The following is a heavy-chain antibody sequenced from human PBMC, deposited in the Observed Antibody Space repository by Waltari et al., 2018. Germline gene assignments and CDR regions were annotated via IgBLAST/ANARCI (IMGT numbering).Heavy chain of an antibody. V-gene: IGHV4-39*01. CDR2: VYHTGRT. CDR3: GKQATQYCNNTICYHDS. CDR1: GDPNTSSFYD. D-gene: IGHD2-2*01. Sequence: QLQMHESGPGLVKPSETLSLGCTVPGDPNTSSFYDWGWIRQPPGKGLEWMGCVYHTGRTYDNPSRKGRVTISVDTSKNRFSLKMTSVTAADTAVYYCGKQATQYCNNTICYHDSWGQGILVTVSS. J-gene: IGHJ5*01.